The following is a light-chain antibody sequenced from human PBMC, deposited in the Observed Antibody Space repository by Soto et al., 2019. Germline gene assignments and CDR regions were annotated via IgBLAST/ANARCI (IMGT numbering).Light chain of an antibody. CDR1: QSVSSN. CDR2: VAS. J-gene: IGKJ4*01. CDR3: QQYNSWPLT. V-gene: IGKV3-15*01. Sequence: EIVMTQSPATLSVSPGERATLSCRASQSVSSNLAWYQQKPGQAPRLLIYVASTRATGIPARFSGSGSGTEFTLTISSLQSEDFALYYCQQYNSWPLTFGGGTKVEIK.